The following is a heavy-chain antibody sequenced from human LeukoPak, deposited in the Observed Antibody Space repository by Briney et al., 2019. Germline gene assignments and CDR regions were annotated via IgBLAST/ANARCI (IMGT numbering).Heavy chain of an antibody. V-gene: IGHV3-64*01. CDR2: ISSNGGST. D-gene: IGHD3-3*01. CDR3: ATHTDQYDFWSGFYYMDV. J-gene: IGHJ6*03. CDR1: GFTLSSYA. Sequence: GGSLRLSCAASGFTLSSYAMHWVRQAPGKGLEYVLAISSNGGSTYYANSVKGRFTISRDNSKNTLYLQMGSLRAEDTAVYYCATHTDQYDFWSGFYYMDVWGKGTTVTVSS.